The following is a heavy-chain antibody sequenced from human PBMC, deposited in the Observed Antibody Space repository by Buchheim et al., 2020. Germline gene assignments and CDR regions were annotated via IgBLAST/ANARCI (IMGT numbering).Heavy chain of an antibody. D-gene: IGHD2-15*01. CDR1: GFTFSSYG. Sequence: QVQLVESGGGVVQPGRSLRLSCAASGFTFSSYGMHWVRQAPGKGLEWVAVISYDGSDEYYADSVKGRFTISSDNSKRTVFLQMNGLRAEDTAVYYCARDGGSSSDGSCYWGDYWGQGAL. V-gene: IGHV3-30*03. J-gene: IGHJ4*02. CDR2: ISYDGSDE. CDR3: ARDGGSSSDGSCYWGDY.